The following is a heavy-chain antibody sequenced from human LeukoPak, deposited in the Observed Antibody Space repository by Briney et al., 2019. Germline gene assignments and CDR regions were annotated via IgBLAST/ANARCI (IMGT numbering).Heavy chain of an antibody. CDR2: IKQDGGEK. V-gene: IGHV3-7*01. Sequence: GGSLRLSCAASGFTFSSYWMSWVRQAPGKGLEWVANIKQDGGEKYYVDSVKGRFTISRDNAKNSLYLQMNSLRAEDTAVYYCARDWITMVRGVILDYWGQGTLVTVSS. J-gene: IGHJ4*02. CDR1: GFTFSSYW. D-gene: IGHD3-10*01. CDR3: ARDWITMVRGVILDY.